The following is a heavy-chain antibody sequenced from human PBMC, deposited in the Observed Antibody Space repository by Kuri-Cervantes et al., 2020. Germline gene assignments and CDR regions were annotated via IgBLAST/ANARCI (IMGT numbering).Heavy chain of an antibody. V-gene: IGHV1-2*04. D-gene: IGHD1-26*01. CDR1: GYTFTGYY. CDR2: INPNSGGT. J-gene: IGHJ4*02. CDR3: ATWEVGATPFDY. Sequence: ASVKVSCKASGYTFTGYYMHWVRQTPGQGLEWMGWINPNSGGTNYAQKFKGWVTMTRDTSTSTVYMELSSLRSEDTAVYYCATWEVGATPFDYWGQGTLVTVSS.